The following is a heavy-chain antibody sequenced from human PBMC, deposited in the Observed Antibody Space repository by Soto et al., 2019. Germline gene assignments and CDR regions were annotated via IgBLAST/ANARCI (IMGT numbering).Heavy chain of an antibody. CDR2: IYYTGNT. CDR1: GASISGGDYY. D-gene: IGHD3-22*01. CDR3: ARATYDSSTYYLDY. J-gene: IGHJ4*02. V-gene: IGHV4-30-4*01. Sequence: QVQLQESGPGLVKPSQTLSLTCTVSGASISGGDYYWTWLRQPPGKGLEWIGSIYYTGNTYSNPSLESRLSISVYPSNNQFALRLTSVTAPDTALYYCARATYDSSTYYLDYWGQGTLVTVSS.